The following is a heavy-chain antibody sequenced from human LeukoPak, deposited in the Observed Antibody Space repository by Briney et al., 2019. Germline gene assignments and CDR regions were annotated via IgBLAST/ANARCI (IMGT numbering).Heavy chain of an antibody. Sequence: GGSLRLSCAASGFTVSSNYMSWVRLAPGKGVEGVSVIYSGGSTYYADSVKGRFTISRDNSKNTLYLQMNSLRAEDTAVYYCARDRYCGGDCYSDYWGQGTLVTVSS. J-gene: IGHJ4*02. CDR1: GFTVSSNY. V-gene: IGHV3-53*01. D-gene: IGHD2-21*02. CDR2: IYSGGST. CDR3: ARDRYCGGDCYSDY.